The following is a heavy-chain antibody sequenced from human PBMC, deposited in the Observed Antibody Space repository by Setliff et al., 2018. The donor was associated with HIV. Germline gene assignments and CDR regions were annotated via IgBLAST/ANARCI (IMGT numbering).Heavy chain of an antibody. CDR3: ARAFANSGAYRGYWYFDL. V-gene: IGHV4-39*07. J-gene: IGHJ2*01. D-gene: IGHD1-26*01. CDR1: GASISSISYY. Sequence: PSETLSLTCSVSGASISSISYYWGWIRQPPGKGLEWIGSIFYSGSTFYNPSLNRRVTISVDTSKNQFSLKLSSVTAADTAVYYCARAFANSGAYRGYWYFDLWGRGTLVTVSS. CDR2: IFYSGST.